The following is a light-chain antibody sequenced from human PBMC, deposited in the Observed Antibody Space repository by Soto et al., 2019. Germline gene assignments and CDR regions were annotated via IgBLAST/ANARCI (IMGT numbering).Light chain of an antibody. CDR2: EVT. CDR3: NSCTNSSAVV. V-gene: IGLV2-14*01. CDR1: RDDIGAYDY. Sequence: QSALTQPASVSGSPGQSITISCAGTRDDIGAYDYVSWYQQHPGNAPKLLVYEVTNRPSGVSDRFSGSKSGNTASLTISGLQAEDEADYYCNSCTNSSAVVFGGGTKVTVL. J-gene: IGLJ2*01.